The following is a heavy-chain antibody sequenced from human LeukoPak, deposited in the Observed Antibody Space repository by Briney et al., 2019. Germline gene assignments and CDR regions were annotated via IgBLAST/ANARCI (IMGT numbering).Heavy chain of an antibody. Sequence: GGSLRLSCAASGFTFSSYAMSWVRQAPGKGLEGVSAISGSGGSTYYADYVKGRLTISRDNSKNTLYLQMNSLRVEDTAVYYCAKDTGDYLYYFDYWGQGTLVTVSS. J-gene: IGHJ4*02. CDR2: ISGSGGST. D-gene: IGHD4-17*01. CDR3: AKDTGDYLYYFDY. CDR1: GFTFSSYA. V-gene: IGHV3-23*01.